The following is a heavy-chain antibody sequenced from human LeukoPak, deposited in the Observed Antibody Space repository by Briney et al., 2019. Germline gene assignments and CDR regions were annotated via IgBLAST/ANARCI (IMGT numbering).Heavy chain of an antibody. Sequence: SETLSLTCTVSGDSTSSSTYYWGWIRQPPGLGLEWPRSFYYTGSTYYNPSLKSRVTISVDTSKNQFSLKLSSVTAADTAVYYCARHLYSSTRNPTFDYWGQGTLVTVSS. V-gene: IGHV4-39*01. J-gene: IGHJ4*02. CDR3: ARHLYSSTRNPTFDY. CDR2: FYYTGST. D-gene: IGHD6-13*01. CDR1: GDSTSSSTYY.